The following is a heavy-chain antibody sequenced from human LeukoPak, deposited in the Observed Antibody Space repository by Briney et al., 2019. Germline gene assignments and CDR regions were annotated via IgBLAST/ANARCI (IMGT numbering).Heavy chain of an antibody. V-gene: IGHV3-74*01. CDR3: TRDSSLPGI. Sequence: GGSLRLSCAASGFSFSSYWMHWVRQAPGKGLVWVSYINSDGSSTTYADSVKGRFTISRDNAKNTLFLQMNSLRVEDTATYYCTRDSSLPGIWGQGTMVTVSS. CDR2: INSDGSST. CDR1: GFSFSSYW. D-gene: IGHD3-16*02. J-gene: IGHJ3*02.